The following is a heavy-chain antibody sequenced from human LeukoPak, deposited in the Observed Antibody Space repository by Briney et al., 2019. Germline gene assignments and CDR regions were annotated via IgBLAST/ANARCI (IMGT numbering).Heavy chain of an antibody. CDR2: ISGSGGST. Sequence: GGSLRLSCAASGFTFSSYAMSWVRQAPGKGLEWVSAISGSGGSTYYADSVKGRFTISRDNSKDTLYLQMNSLRAEDTAVYYCAKGLQLWFFYYFDYWGQGTLVTVSS. CDR3: AKGLQLWFFYYFDY. CDR1: GFTFSSYA. V-gene: IGHV3-23*01. D-gene: IGHD5-18*01. J-gene: IGHJ4*02.